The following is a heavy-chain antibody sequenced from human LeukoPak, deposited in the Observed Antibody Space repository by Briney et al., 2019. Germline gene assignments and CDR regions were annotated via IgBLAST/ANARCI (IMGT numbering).Heavy chain of an antibody. D-gene: IGHD1-26*01. J-gene: IGHJ4*02. CDR3: ASQSGSYFQINGPPNY. CDR2: ISGSGTIT. Sequence: PGGSLRLSCAASGFSFSTYAMSWVRQAPGKGLEWVSAISGSGTITYYADSVKGRFTISRDTSKNTLYLQMSSLRAEDTAVYYCASQSGSYFQINGPPNYWGQGALVTVSS. CDR1: GFSFSTYA. V-gene: IGHV3-23*01.